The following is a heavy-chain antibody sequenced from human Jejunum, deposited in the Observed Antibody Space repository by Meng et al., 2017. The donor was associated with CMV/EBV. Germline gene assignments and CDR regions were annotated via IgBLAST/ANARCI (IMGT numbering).Heavy chain of an antibody. CDR1: GFTISTDK. D-gene: IGHD1/OR15-1a*01. Sequence: GFTISTDKMNWVRQDPGKGLEWLSYITGESNSIYYADSVKGRFTISRDNAKNSLYLQMNSLRDEDTAVYYCARARGTTPGMNWFDPWGQGTLVTVSS. CDR2: ITGESNSI. CDR3: ARARGTTPGMNWFDP. V-gene: IGHV3-48*03. J-gene: IGHJ5*02.